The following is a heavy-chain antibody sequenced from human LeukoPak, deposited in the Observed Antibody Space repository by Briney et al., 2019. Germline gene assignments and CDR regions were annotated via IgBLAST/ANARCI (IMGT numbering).Heavy chain of an antibody. V-gene: IGHV3-33*01. CDR1: GFIFSSSG. Sequence: PGGSLRLSCAASGFIFSSSGMHWVRQTPGKGLEWVGIIWYDGSNKYYADSVKGRFTISRDNAKNTVYLQMNSLRVEDTAVYYCARDQGTSGGWPAVGRMGYFDYWGQGTLVNVSS. D-gene: IGHD6-19*01. CDR3: ARDQGTSGGWPAVGRMGYFDY. J-gene: IGHJ4*02. CDR2: IWYDGSNK.